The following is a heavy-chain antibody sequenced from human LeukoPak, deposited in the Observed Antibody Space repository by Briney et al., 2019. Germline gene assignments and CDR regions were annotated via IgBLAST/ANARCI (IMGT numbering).Heavy chain of an antibody. V-gene: IGHV1-46*01. Sequence: ASVKVSCKASGYTFTSYYMHWVRQAPGQGLEWMGVINPSGGSTSYAQKFQGRVTMTRDTSTSTVYMELGSLRSEDTAVYYCARDRLLIYSGYDLADYWGQGTLVTVSS. CDR1: GYTFTSYY. CDR2: INPSGGST. CDR3: ARDRLLIYSGYDLADY. D-gene: IGHD5-12*01. J-gene: IGHJ4*02.